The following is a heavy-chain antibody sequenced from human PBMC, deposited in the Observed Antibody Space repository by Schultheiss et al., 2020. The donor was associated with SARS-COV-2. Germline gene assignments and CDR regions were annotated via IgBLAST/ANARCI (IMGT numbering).Heavy chain of an antibody. CDR3: ARRPIAVAGTGRGYYFDY. V-gene: IGHV4-61*05. Sequence: SETLSLTCTVSGGSISSSSYYWSWIRQPPGKGLEWIGYIYYSGSTNYNPSLKSRVTMSVDTSKNQFSLKLSSVTAADTAVYYCARRPIAVAGTGRGYYFDYWGQGTLVTVSS. D-gene: IGHD6-19*01. J-gene: IGHJ4*02. CDR2: IYYSGST. CDR1: GGSISSSSYY.